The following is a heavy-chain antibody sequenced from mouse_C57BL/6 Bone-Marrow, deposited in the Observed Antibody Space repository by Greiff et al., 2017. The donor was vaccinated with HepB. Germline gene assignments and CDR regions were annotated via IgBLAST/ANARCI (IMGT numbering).Heavy chain of an antibody. J-gene: IGHJ2*01. CDR2: ISDGGSYT. CDR1: GFTFSSYA. CDR3: ARDYYDYDGRFDY. Sequence: EVKLEESGGGLVKPGGSLKLSCAASGFTFSSYAMSWVRQTPEKRLEWVATISDGGSYTYYPDNVKGRFTISRDNAKNNLYLQMSHLKSEDTAMYYCARDYYDYDGRFDYWGQGTTLTVSS. V-gene: IGHV5-4*01. D-gene: IGHD2-4*01.